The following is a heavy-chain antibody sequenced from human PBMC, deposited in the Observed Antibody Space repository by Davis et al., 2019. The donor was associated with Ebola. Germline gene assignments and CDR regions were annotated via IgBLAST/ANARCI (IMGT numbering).Heavy chain of an antibody. V-gene: IGHV4-4*02. CDR2: IDHSGST. D-gene: IGHD1-1*01. CDR1: AGSISGVHW. J-gene: IGHJ3*01. CDR3: ARGYAGAFDV. Sequence: SETLSLTCGVFAGSISGVHWWNWVRQSPGKGLEWIGEIDHSGSTNYKSSLKSRVTISVDKSKSEISLILKSVTAADTAVYYCARGYAGAFDVWGQGTMVSVSS.